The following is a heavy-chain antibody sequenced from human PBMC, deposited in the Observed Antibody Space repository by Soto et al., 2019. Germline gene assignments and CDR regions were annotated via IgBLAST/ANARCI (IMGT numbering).Heavy chain of an antibody. V-gene: IGHV1-3*01. D-gene: IGHD2-2*02. CDR2: INAGNGKT. J-gene: IGHJ4*02. CDR1: GYTFTTYA. CDR3: ARAGDDCSTTTCYMIDY. Sequence: VKVSCKASGYTFTTYAMHWVRQAPGQRLEWMGWINAGNGKTKYSQKFQGRVTITRATSATTAYMELSSLRSEDTAVYYCARAGDDCSTTTCYMIDYWGQGTLVTVSS.